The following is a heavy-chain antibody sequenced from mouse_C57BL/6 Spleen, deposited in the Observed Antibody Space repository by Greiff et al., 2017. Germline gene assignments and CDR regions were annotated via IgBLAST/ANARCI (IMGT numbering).Heavy chain of an antibody. V-gene: IGHV3-6*01. J-gene: IGHJ2*01. D-gene: IGHD1-1*02. CDR3: ARGWNVGYFDY. CDR1: GYSITSGYY. Sequence: EVQLQQSGPGLVKPSQSLSLTCSVTGYSITSGYYWNWIRQFPGNKLEWMGYISYDGSNNYNPSLKNRISITRDTSKNQFCLKLNSVTTEDTATYYCARGWNVGYFDYWGQGTTLTVSS. CDR2: ISYDGSN.